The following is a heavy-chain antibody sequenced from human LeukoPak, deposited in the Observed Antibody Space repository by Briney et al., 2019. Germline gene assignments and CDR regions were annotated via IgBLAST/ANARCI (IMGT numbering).Heavy chain of an antibody. V-gene: IGHV4-61*02. CDR2: IYTSGST. J-gene: IGHJ4*02. CDR1: GGSISSGSYY. D-gene: IGHD3-22*01. CDR3: ARMYYDSSGYFCYFDY. Sequence: SETLSLTCTVSGGSISSGSYYWSWIRQPAGKGLEWIGRIYTSGSTNYSPSLKSRVTISVDTSKNQFSLKLSSVTAADTAVYYCARMYYDSSGYFCYFDYWGQGTLVTVSS.